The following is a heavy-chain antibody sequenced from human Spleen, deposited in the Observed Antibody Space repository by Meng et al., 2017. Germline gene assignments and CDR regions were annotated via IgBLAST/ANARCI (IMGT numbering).Heavy chain of an antibody. J-gene: IGHJ4*02. D-gene: IGHD4-11*01. CDR1: GGSFSDYY. CDR3: ARGPTTMAHDFDY. CDR2: INHSGST. Sequence: QLQLQQWGEGMLKLSGTLSLTCVVSGGSFSDYYWSWIRQPPGKGLEWIGEINHSGSTNYNPSLESRATISVDTSQNNLSLKLSSVTAADSAVYYCARGPTTMAHDFDYWGQGTLVTVSS. V-gene: IGHV4-34*01.